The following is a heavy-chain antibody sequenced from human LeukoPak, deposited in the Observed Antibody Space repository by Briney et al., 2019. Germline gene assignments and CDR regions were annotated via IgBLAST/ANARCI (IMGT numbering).Heavy chain of an antibody. Sequence: PSETLSLTCAVYGGSFSGYYWSWIRQPPGKGLEWIGEINHSGSTYYNAPLKSRVTVSVDTSKNQFSLKLSAVTAADTAMYYCAREDAVSSDDAFDLWGQGTMVTVS. J-gene: IGHJ3*01. V-gene: IGHV4-34*01. CDR2: INHSGST. CDR1: GGSFSGYY. D-gene: IGHD6-19*01. CDR3: AREDAVSSDDAFDL.